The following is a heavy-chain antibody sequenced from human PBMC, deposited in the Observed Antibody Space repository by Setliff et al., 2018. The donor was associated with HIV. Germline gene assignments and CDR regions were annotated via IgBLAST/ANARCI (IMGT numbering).Heavy chain of an antibody. V-gene: IGHV4-38-2*01. CDR2: IYHSGST. D-gene: IGHD3-16*01. J-gene: IGHJ5*02. CDR3: ARYMMFHYDKSVSFGYFGP. Sequence: PSETLSLTCAVSGYSISSGIYWGWIRQPPGKGLEWIGTIYHSGSTYYNPSGKSRFTISVDTSKNQFSLKLNSVTAADTAVYYCARYMMFHYDKSVSFGYFGPWGQGTQVTVSS. CDR1: GYSISSGIY.